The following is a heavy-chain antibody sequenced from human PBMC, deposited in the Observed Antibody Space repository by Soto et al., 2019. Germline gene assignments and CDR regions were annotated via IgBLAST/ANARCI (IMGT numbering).Heavy chain of an antibody. D-gene: IGHD1-1*01. J-gene: IGHJ6*02. V-gene: IGHV1-69*01. CDR2: TIPMFNIA. Sequence: QVHLVQSGAEVKKPGSSVKVSCKASGGTFSRNAISWVRLAPGQGLEWMGGTIPMFNIAKNAQKFQGRVTITADESRNTAYMELSSLRSEATAVYYCARGPELDDADYHDYGMDVWGQGKTVTVSS. CDR3: ARGPELDDADYHDYGMDV. CDR1: GGTFSRNA.